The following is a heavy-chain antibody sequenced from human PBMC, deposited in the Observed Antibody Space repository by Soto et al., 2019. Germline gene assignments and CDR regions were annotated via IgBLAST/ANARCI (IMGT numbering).Heavy chain of an antibody. D-gene: IGHD3-16*01. CDR2: ISGSGGST. V-gene: IGHV3-23*01. J-gene: IGHJ4*02. CDR1: GFTFSSYA. CDR3: ANGGGEPQHY. Sequence: EVQLLESGGGLVQPGGSLRLSCAASGFTFSSYAMSWVRQAPGEGLEWVSAISGSGGSTYYADSVKGRFTISRDHSENAMYLQMNSLRAEDTAVYCCANGGGEPQHYWGQGTLVTVSS.